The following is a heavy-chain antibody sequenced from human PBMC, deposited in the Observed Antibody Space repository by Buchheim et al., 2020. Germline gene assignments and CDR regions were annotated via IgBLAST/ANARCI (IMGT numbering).Heavy chain of an antibody. Sequence: EVQLLESGGGLVQPGGSLRLSCAASGFTFSSYAMSWVRQAPGKGLEWVSAISGSGGSTYYADSVKGRFTISSANSKNTLYLQMSSLRAEDTAVYYCAKDFVVRYYDRRGKEYFQHWGQGTL. D-gene: IGHD3-22*01. J-gene: IGHJ1*01. CDR1: GFTFSSYA. CDR3: AKDFVVRYYDRRGKEYFQH. CDR2: ISGSGGST. V-gene: IGHV3-23*01.